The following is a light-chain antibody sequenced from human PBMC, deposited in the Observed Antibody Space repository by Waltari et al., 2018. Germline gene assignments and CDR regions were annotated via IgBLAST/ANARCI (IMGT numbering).Light chain of an antibody. CDR1: SSNIGAGYD. CDR2: AYS. V-gene: IGLV1-40*01. J-gene: IGLJ3*02. Sequence: QSVLTQPPSVSGAPGQSVTISCTGSSSNIGAGYDVHWDHQPPGGAPKLLIYAYSSRPAGVPDRFYGSKSGSSASLAINGLQSDDEGDYYCQSYDSRLSAVFGGGTRLSVL. CDR3: QSYDSRLSAV.